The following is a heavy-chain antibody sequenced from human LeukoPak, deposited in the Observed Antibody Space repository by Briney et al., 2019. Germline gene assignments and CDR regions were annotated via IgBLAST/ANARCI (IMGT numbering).Heavy chain of an antibody. CDR2: MNPDSGNT. J-gene: IGHJ4*02. CDR1: GYIFTSYD. Sequence: ASVKVSCKASGYIFTSYDINWVRQATGQGLEWMGWMNPDSGNTGYAQNFQGRVIMTRDISLGTAYMELSSLRSEDTAVYYCARGPLPYCSDGSRYSWFRFDYWGQGTLVTVSS. CDR3: ARGPLPYCSDGSRYSWFRFDY. V-gene: IGHV1-8*01. D-gene: IGHD2-15*01.